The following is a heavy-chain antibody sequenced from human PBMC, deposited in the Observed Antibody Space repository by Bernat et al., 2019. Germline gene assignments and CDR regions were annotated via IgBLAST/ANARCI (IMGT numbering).Heavy chain of an antibody. CDR1: GYTFTSYY. CDR3: ARVGPSSARPYYYYMDV. J-gene: IGHJ6*03. D-gene: IGHD3-16*01. V-gene: IGHV1-18*04. CDR2: ISAYNGNT. Sequence: QVQLVQSGAEVKKPGASVKVSCKASGYTFTSYYMHWVRQAPGQGLEWMGWISAYNGNTNYAQKLQGRVTMTTDTSTSTAYMELRSLRSDDTAVYYCARVGPSSARPYYYYMDVWGKGTTVTVSS.